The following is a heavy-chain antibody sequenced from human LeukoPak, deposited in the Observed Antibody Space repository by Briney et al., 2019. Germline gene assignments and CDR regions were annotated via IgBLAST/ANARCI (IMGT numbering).Heavy chain of an antibody. CDR3: ARVGPWVNPDYYYYYMDV. D-gene: IGHD1-14*01. CDR2: INHSGST. Sequence: SETLSLTCAVYGGSFSGYYWSWIRQPPGKGLEWIGEINHSGSTNYNPSLKSRVTISVDTFKNQFSLKVSSVTAADTAVYYCARVGPWVNPDYYYYYMDVWGKGTTVTVSS. CDR1: GGSFSGYY. J-gene: IGHJ6*03. V-gene: IGHV4-34*01.